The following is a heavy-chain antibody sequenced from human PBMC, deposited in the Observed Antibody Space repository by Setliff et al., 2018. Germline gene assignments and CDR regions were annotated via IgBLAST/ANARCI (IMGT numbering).Heavy chain of an antibody. V-gene: IGHV1-18*01. J-gene: IGHJ3*01. D-gene: IGHD2-15*01. Sequence: ASVKVSCKASGYIFKSYGISWVRQAPGQGLEWVGWISSYNDVTNYAQSFQGRVTMTTDTSKSAAYMDLRGLRSDDTAVYYCAISTLSICSGGSCPNAFGVWGQGTMVTVSS. CDR2: ISSYNDVT. CDR1: GYIFKSYG. CDR3: AISTLSICSGGSCPNAFGV.